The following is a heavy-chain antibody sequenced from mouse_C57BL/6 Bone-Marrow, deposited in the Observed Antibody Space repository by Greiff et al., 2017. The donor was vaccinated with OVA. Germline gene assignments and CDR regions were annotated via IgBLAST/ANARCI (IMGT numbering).Heavy chain of an antibody. V-gene: IGHV1-81*01. CDR2: IYPRSGNT. D-gene: IGHD1-1*01. J-gene: IGHJ3*01. CDR1: GYTFTRYG. Sequence: QVQLKESGAELARPGASVKLSCKASGYTFTRYGISWVKQRTGQGLEWIGEIYPRSGNTYYNEKFKGKATLTADNSSRTAYMELRSLTSEDSAVYFCARDYGSSYWFAYWGQGTLVTVSA. CDR3: ARDYGSSYWFAY.